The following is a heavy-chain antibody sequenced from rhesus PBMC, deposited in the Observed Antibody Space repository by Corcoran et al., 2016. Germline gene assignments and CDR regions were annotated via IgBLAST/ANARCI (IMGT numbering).Heavy chain of an antibody. CDR3: ARDVGVATPFDY. V-gene: IGHV4-73*01. D-gene: IGHD4-29*01. J-gene: IGHJ4*01. Sequence: QVKLQQWGEGLVKPSETLSLTCAVYGGPIGGDYWCGIRQPPGKGLEWIGNIDGNSASTNYNPSLKNRVTISKDTSKNQFSLRLSSVTAADTAVYYCARDVGVATPFDYWGQGVLVTVSS. CDR2: IDGNSAST. CDR1: GGPIGGDY.